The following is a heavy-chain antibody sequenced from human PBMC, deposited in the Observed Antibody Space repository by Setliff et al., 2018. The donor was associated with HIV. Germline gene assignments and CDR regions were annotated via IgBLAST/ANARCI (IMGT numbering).Heavy chain of an antibody. D-gene: IGHD3-22*01. CDR2: ISSSGSTI. Sequence: GGSLRLSCAASGFPFSDYYMSWIRQAPGKGLEWVSYISSSGSTIHYADAVKGRFTISRDNAKNSLYLQMNSLRAEDTAVYYCARGSMIAHYYYYGMDVWGQGTTVTVSS. CDR3: ARGSMIAHYYYYGMDV. J-gene: IGHJ6*02. V-gene: IGHV3-11*01. CDR1: GFPFSDYY.